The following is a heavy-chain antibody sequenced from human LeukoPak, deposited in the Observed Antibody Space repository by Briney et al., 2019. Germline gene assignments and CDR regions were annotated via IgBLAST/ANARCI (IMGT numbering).Heavy chain of an antibody. D-gene: IGHD1-26*01. CDR3: ARVLGLIVGATDAFDI. V-gene: IGHV1-2*02. J-gene: IGHJ3*02. Sequence: ASVKVSCKPSGYTFTAYYMHWVRPPPGQGLEWMGWINPNSGGTNYAQKFQGRVTMTRDTSISTAYMELSSLRSDDTAVYYCARVLGLIVGATDAFDIWGQGTMVTVSS. CDR1: GYTFTAYY. CDR2: INPNSGGT.